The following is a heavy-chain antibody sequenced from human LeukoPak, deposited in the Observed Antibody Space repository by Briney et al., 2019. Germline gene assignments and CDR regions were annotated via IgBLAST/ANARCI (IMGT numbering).Heavy chain of an antibody. J-gene: IGHJ5*02. V-gene: IGHV4-39*07. Sequence: PSETLSLTCTVSGGSISSSSYYWGWIRQPPGKGLEWIGSIYYSGSTYYNPSLKSRVTISVDTSKNQFSLKLSSVTAADTAVYYCARRSYGPIKRNWFDPWGQGTLVTVSS. D-gene: IGHD5-18*01. CDR1: GGSISSSSYY. CDR2: IYYSGST. CDR3: ARRSYGPIKRNWFDP.